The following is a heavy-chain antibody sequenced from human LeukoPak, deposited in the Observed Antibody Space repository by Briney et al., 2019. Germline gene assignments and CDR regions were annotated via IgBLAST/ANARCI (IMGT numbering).Heavy chain of an antibody. V-gene: IGHV1-2*02. CDR2: INPNSGGT. CDR3: ARVAAGSYYRALVRD. Sequence: GASVKASCKASGYTFTGYYMHWVRQAPGQGLEWMGWINPNSGGTNYAQKFQGRVTMTRDTSISTAYMELSRLRSDDTAVYYCARVAAGSYYRALVRDWGQGTLVTVSS. CDR1: GYTFTGYY. J-gene: IGHJ4*02. D-gene: IGHD1-26*01.